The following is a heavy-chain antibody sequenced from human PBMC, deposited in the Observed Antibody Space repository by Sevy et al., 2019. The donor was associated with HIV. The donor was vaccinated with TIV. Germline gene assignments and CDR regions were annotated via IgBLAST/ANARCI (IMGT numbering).Heavy chain of an antibody. D-gene: IGHD5-18*01. Sequence: ASVKVSCKASGYTFTGYYMHWVRQAPGQGLEWMGWINPNSGGTNYAQKFQGRVTMTRDTSISTAYMELSRLRSDDTAVYYCTRNFRDGYSPDYWGQGTLVTVSS. J-gene: IGHJ4*02. V-gene: IGHV1-2*02. CDR2: INPNSGGT. CDR1: GYTFTGYY. CDR3: TRNFRDGYSPDY.